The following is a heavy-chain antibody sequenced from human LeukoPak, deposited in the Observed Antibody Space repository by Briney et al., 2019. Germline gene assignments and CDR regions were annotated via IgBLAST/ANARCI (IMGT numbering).Heavy chain of an antibody. V-gene: IGHV4-61*02. CDR2: IYTSGST. J-gene: IGHJ4*02. CDR1: GGSIDSINYY. CDR3: ARDAWFGAGRTFAY. D-gene: IGHD3-10*01. Sequence: TSETLSLTCIVSGGSIDSINYYWSWIRQPAGKGLEWIGRIYTSGSTNYIPSLKSRLTISVDTSKNQFSLRLSSVTAADTAVHYCARDAWFGAGRTFAYWGQGTLVTVSS.